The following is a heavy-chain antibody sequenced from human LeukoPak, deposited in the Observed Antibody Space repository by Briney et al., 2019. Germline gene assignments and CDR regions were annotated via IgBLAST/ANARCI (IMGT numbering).Heavy chain of an antibody. D-gene: IGHD1-14*01. CDR2: IYYSGST. V-gene: IGHV4-39*07. CDR3: ARDHNAGMDV. J-gene: IGHJ6*02. CDR1: GGSVSSSSYY. Sequence: SETLSLTCTVSGGSVSSSSYYWGWIRQPPGKGLEWIGSIYYSGSTYYNPSLKSRVTISVDTSKNQFSLKLSSVTAADTAVYYCARDHNAGMDVWGQGTTVTVSS.